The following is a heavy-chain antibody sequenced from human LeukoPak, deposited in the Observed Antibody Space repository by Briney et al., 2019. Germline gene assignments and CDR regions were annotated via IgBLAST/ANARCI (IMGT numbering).Heavy chain of an antibody. V-gene: IGHV4-59*11. D-gene: IGHD5-24*01. CDR1: GGSINSHC. Sequence: SETLSLTCNVSGGSINSHCWSWIRQPPGKGLEYIGNIYYSGSTNYNPSLKSRVTISIDTSKNHFSLKLSSVTAADTAFYYCARGPGMATIKDWGQGTLVTVSS. CDR3: ARGPGMATIKD. CDR2: IYYSGST. J-gene: IGHJ4*02.